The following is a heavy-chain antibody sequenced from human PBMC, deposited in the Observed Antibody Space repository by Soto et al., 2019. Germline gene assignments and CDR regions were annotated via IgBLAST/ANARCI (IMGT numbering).Heavy chain of an antibody. Sequence: SETLSITCTVSGGSISSYYWSWIRQPPGKGLEWIGYIYYSGSTNYNPSLKSRVTISVDTSKNQFSLKLSSVTAADTAVYYCARGAQRFLEWLPDYFDYWGQGTLVTVSS. CDR2: IYYSGST. V-gene: IGHV4-59*01. CDR3: ARGAQRFLEWLPDYFDY. D-gene: IGHD3-3*01. CDR1: GGSISSYY. J-gene: IGHJ4*02.